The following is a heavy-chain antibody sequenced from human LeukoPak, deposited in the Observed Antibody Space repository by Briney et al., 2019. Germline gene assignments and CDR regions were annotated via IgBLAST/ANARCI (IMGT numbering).Heavy chain of an antibody. D-gene: IGHD2-15*01. V-gene: IGHV1-18*01. CDR1: GYTFTSYG. CDR2: VSAYNGNT. CDR3: ARDRGGVVVAATGY. Sequence: ASVKVSCKASGYTFTSYGISWVRQAPGQGLEWMGWVSAYNGNTNYAQKLQGRVTMTTDTSTSTAYMELRSLRSDDTAVYYCARDRGGVVVAATGYWGQGTLVTVSS. J-gene: IGHJ4*02.